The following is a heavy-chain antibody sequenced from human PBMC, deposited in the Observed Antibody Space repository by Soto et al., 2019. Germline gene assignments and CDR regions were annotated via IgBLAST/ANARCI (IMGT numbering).Heavy chain of an antibody. D-gene: IGHD2-8*01. Sequence: GGSLRLSCAASGFTFSSYAMSWVRQAPGKGLEWVSAISGSGGSTYYADSVKGRFTISRDNSKNTLYLQMNSLRAEDTAVYYCAKDLGYCTNGVCYAGGWYCDYWGQGTLVTVSS. CDR1: GFTFSSYA. V-gene: IGHV3-23*01. CDR3: AKDLGYCTNGVCYAGGWYCDY. CDR2: ISGSGGST. J-gene: IGHJ4*02.